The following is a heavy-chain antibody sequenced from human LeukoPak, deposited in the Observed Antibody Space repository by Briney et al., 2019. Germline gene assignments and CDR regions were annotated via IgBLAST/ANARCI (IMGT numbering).Heavy chain of an antibody. J-gene: IGHJ1*01. CDR1: GFTFSSYG. CDR2: IRYDGSNK. D-gene: IGHD2-2*01. V-gene: IGHV3-30*02. CDR3: AKPQLVAAMPEYFQH. Sequence: GGSLRLSCAASGFTFSSYGMHWVRQAPGKGLEWVAFIRYDGSNKYYADSVKGRFTISRDNSKNTLYLQMNSLRAEDTAVYYCAKPQLVAAMPEYFQHWGQGTLVTVSS.